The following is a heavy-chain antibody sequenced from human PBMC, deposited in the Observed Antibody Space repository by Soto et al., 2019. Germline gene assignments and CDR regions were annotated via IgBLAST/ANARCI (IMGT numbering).Heavy chain of an antibody. CDR3: ATRITVFGLLIPPFDP. CDR2: ISYSGNT. CDR1: GGSIGNQY. Sequence: SETLSLTCTVSGGSIGNQYWTWIRQRPGKGLEWIGHISYSGNTNYNPSLKSRVLISQDTSNNQFSLRLSSVTAADTAIYYCATRITVFGLLIPPFDPWGQGTQVTVSS. V-gene: IGHV4-59*11. D-gene: IGHD3-3*01. J-gene: IGHJ5*02.